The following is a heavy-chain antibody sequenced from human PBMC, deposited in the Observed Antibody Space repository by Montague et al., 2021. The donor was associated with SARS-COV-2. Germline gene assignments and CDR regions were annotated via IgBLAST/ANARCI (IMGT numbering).Heavy chain of an antibody. Sequence: SETLSLTCTVSGASITTYYWSWIRRSAGKGLEWIGRIHTSGNTNYNPTPRSRVTMSVDTSKNQFSLKLNSVTAADTAVYYCAREATSWFGELMGVWFDPWGQGTLVTVSS. V-gene: IGHV4-4*07. D-gene: IGHD3-10*01. J-gene: IGHJ5*02. CDR1: GASITTYY. CDR2: IHTSGNT. CDR3: AREATSWFGELMGVWFDP.